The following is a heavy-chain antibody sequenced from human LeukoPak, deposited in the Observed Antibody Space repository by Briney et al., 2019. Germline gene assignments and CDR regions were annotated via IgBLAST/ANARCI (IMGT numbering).Heavy chain of an antibody. Sequence: SVKVSCKASGGTFSSYAISWVRQAPGQGLEWMGGIIPIFGTANYAQKFQGRVTITADESTSTAYMELSSLRSEDTAVYYCARDRVRSYYDSSGYFDAFDIWGQGTMVTVSS. CDR1: GGTFSSYA. CDR3: ARDRVRSYYDSSGYFDAFDI. CDR2: IIPIFGTA. V-gene: IGHV1-69*01. J-gene: IGHJ3*02. D-gene: IGHD3-22*01.